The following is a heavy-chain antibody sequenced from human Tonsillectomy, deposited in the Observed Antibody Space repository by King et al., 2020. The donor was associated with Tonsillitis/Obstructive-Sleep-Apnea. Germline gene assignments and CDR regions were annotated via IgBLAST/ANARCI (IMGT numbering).Heavy chain of an antibody. CDR1: GYSFTSYW. V-gene: IGHV5-10-1*01. J-gene: IGHJ6*02. D-gene: IGHD3-10*01. CDR3: ASAGGYYSGMDV. Sequence: QLVQSGAEVKKPGASLRISCKGSGYSFTSYWISWVRQMPGKGLEWMGRIDPSDSYTDYSPSFQGHVTISVDKSISTAYLQWSSLKASDTAMYYCASAGGYYSGMDVWGHGTTVTVSS. CDR2: IDPSDSYT.